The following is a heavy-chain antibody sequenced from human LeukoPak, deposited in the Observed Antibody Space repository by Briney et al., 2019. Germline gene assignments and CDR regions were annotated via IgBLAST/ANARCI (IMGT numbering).Heavy chain of an antibody. V-gene: IGHV1-8*01. Sequence: GASVKVSCRASGYTFSSYDINWVRQAPRQGLEWMGWMNPNSGNTGYAQKFQGRVTMTRNTSISTAYMELSSLRSEDTAVYYCARGKVGARQFDPWGQGTLVTVSS. J-gene: IGHJ5*02. CDR3: ARGKVGARQFDP. CDR1: GYTFSSYD. CDR2: MNPNSGNT. D-gene: IGHD1-26*01.